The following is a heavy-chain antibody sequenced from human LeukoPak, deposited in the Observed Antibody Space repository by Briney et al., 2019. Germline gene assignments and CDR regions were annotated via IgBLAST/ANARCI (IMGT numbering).Heavy chain of an antibody. V-gene: IGHV1-69*06. CDR3: AREVAAAGIPWFDP. CDR2: IIPIFGTA. CDR1: GGTFSSYA. D-gene: IGHD6-13*01. J-gene: IGHJ5*02. Sequence: ASVKVSCKASGGTFSSYAISWVRQAPGQGLEWMGGIIPIFGTANYAQKFQGRVTITADKSTSTAYMELSSLRSEDTAVYYCAREVAAAGIPWFDPWGQGTLVTVSS.